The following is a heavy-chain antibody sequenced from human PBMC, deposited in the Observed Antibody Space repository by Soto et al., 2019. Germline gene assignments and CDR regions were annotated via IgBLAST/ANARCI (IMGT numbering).Heavy chain of an antibody. J-gene: IGHJ6*02. CDR2: ISSDGSHQ. Sequence: VQVVESGGGVVQPGTSLRLSCAASGFTFSVSAIHWVRQAPGKGLEWVAVISSDGSHQYYAHSVRGRFTISRDNPKSTLYLQMNSLRAEDTAVYYCARPYCRSTRCYLYYYGMDVWGPGTTVTVSS. CDR1: GFTFSVSA. V-gene: IGHV3-30-3*01. CDR3: ARPYCRSTRCYLYYYGMDV. D-gene: IGHD2-2*01.